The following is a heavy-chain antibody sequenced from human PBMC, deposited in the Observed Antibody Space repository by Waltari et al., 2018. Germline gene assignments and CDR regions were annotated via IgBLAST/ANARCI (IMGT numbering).Heavy chain of an antibody. CDR1: GGTFSSYA. CDR2: IIPIFGTA. D-gene: IGHD3-10*01. J-gene: IGHJ4*02. CDR3: ARKRRGGSGSYYHFDY. Sequence: QVQLVQSGAEVKKPGSSVKVSCTASGGTFSSYAISWLRQAPGQGLEWMGGIIPIFGTANYAQKFQGRVTITADKSTSTAYMELSSLRSEDTAVYYCARKRRGGSGSYYHFDYWGQGTLVTVSS. V-gene: IGHV1-69*14.